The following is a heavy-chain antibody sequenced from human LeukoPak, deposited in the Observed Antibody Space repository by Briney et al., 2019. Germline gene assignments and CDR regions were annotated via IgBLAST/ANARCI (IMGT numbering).Heavy chain of an antibody. V-gene: IGHV1-2*02. D-gene: IGHD3-16*01. Sequence: GASVKVSCKASGYTFTVYFMHWVRLAPGQGLEWMGLMNPDNGGTHYAQKFQGRVTMTRDSSINTAYMELSRLTSDDTAVYYCATLGGHSLAAQNGYWGQGTLVTVSS. CDR3: ATLGGHSLAAQNGY. CDR2: MNPDNGGT. J-gene: IGHJ4*02. CDR1: GYTFTVYF.